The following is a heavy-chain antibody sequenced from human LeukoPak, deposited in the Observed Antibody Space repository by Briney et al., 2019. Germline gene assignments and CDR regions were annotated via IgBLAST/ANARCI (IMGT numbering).Heavy chain of an antibody. D-gene: IGHD3-10*01. CDR1: GFTFSSYE. CDR2: ISSSGSAI. J-gene: IGHJ4*02. V-gene: IGHV3-48*03. Sequence: PGGSLRLSCAASGFTFSSYEMNWVRQAPGKGLEWVSYISSSGSAIYYADSVKGRFTISRDNPKNSLYLQMNSLRAEDTAVYYCARGRGALWFYWGQGTLVTVSS. CDR3: ARGRGALWFY.